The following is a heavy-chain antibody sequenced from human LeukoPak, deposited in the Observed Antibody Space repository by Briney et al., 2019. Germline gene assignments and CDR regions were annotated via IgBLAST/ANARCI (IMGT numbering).Heavy chain of an antibody. Sequence: GRSLRLSCAASGFTFSSNAMHWVRQAPGKGLECVAVISYDGSNKYYADSVKGRFTISRDNSKNTLYLQMNSLRAEDTAVYYCARVRGDTATYYYYYGMDVWGQGTTVTVSS. J-gene: IGHJ6*02. CDR2: ISYDGSNK. V-gene: IGHV3-30-3*01. CDR3: ARVRGDTATYYYYYGMDV. D-gene: IGHD5-18*01. CDR1: GFTFSSNA.